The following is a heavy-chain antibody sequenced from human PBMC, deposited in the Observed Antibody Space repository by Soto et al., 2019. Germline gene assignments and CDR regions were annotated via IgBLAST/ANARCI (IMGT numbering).Heavy chain of an antibody. V-gene: IGHV4-30-4*01. CDR2: IDYSGST. D-gene: IGHD3-16*01. CDR3: AGAGPYSDVLDV. J-gene: IGHJ6*04. CDR1: GDSISNSDYY. Sequence: SETLSLTCTVSGDSISNSDYYWNWIRQSPGKGLEWIASIDYSGSTYYNPSLKSRVVISADTSKNIFSLKLRSVTAAATALYFGAGAGPYSDVLDVGGKGTTVTVSS.